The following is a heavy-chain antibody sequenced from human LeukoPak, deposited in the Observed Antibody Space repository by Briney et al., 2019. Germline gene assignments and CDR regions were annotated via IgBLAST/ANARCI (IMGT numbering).Heavy chain of an antibody. J-gene: IGHJ4*02. CDR1: GFTFSSYW. V-gene: IGHV3-74*01. D-gene: IGHD4-23*01. CDR3: ARDLRTPSDTNIAIDY. Sequence: PGGSLRLSCAASGFTFSSYWMHWVRQGPGKGLVWVSRINNDGRSAKYADSVKGRFTISRDNAKNTLYLQMNSLRAEDTAVYYCARDLRTPSDTNIAIDYWGQGTLVTVSS. CDR2: INNDGRSA.